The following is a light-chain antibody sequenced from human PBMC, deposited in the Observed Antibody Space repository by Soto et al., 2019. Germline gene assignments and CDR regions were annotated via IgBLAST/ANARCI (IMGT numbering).Light chain of an antibody. J-gene: IGKJ1*01. Sequence: EIVMTQSPATLSVSPGEIATLSCRASQSISIHLAWYQQQPGQGPRLLIYGASTRDTGTPARFSGSGSGTEFTLTISSLQSEDFAVYYCQQYDSWPSWTFGQGTKVEIK. CDR2: GAS. CDR1: QSISIH. V-gene: IGKV3-15*01. CDR3: QQYDSWPSWT.